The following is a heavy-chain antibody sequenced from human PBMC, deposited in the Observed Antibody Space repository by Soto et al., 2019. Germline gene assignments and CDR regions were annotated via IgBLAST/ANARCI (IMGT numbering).Heavy chain of an antibody. D-gene: IGHD3-10*01. V-gene: IGHV1-2*02. J-gene: IGHJ5*01. Sequence: QVQLVQSGAEVKKPGASVKVSCKASGYTFTGYYLSWVRQAPGQGLEWMGWINPNTGGRNLAQKFQGRVTMTRDTSISTAYMELSSLTSDDTAVYFCARPGSRMYNCFDCWGQGTLVTVSS. CDR2: INPNTGGR. CDR1: GYTFTGYY. CDR3: ARPGSRMYNCFDC.